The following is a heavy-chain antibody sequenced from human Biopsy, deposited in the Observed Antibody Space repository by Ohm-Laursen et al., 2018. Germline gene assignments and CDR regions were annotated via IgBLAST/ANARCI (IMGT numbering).Heavy chain of an antibody. CDR1: GGSISNYY. Sequence: TLSLTCTVSGGSISNYYWSWIRQPAGKGLEWIGRIYSSGSTDYNPSLQSRVTISVDTSKNHFSLRLRSVTPADTAIYYCARDRGYYSDRTVPGYFDLWGRGTLVTVSS. V-gene: IGHV4-4*07. J-gene: IGHJ2*01. D-gene: IGHD3-22*01. CDR3: ARDRGYYSDRTVPGYFDL. CDR2: IYSSGST.